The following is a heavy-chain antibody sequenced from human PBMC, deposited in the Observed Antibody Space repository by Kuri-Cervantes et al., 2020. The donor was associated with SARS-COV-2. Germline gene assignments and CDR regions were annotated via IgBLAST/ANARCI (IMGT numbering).Heavy chain of an antibody. J-gene: IGHJ5*02. CDR2: IWYDGINK. D-gene: IGHD1-26*01. V-gene: IGHV3-33*01. CDR3: ARDVRYSGSYQCTS. CDR1: GFTFSSYG. Sequence: GGSLRLSCAAYGFTFSSYGMHWVRQAPGKGLEWVALIWYDGINKYYADSVKGRFTISRDNSKNTLYLQMNSLRAENTAVYYCARDVRYSGSYQCTSWGQGTVVTVSS.